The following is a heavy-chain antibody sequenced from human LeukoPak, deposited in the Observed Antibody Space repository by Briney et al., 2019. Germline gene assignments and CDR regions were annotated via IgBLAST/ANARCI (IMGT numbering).Heavy chain of an antibody. CDR3: ARAIAVAGNWFDP. D-gene: IGHD6-19*01. J-gene: IGHJ5*02. V-gene: IGHV4-39*01. CDR2: IYYSGST. CDR1: GGSISSSSYY. Sequence: SETLSLTCTVSGGSISSSSYYWGWIRQPPGKGLEWIGSIYYSGSTYYNPSLKSRVTISVDTSKNQLSLKLSSVTAADTAVYYCARAIAVAGNWFDPWGQGTLVTVSS.